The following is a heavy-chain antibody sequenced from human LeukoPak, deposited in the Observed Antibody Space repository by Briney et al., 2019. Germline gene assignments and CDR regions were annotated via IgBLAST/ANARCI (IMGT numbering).Heavy chain of an antibody. CDR2: IYYSGST. CDR3: ATGRRGYTFDI. J-gene: IGHJ3*02. Sequence: PSETLSLTCTVSGGSISSYYWSWIRQPPGKGLEWIGYIYYSGSTNYNPSLKSRVTISVDTSKNQFSLKLSSVTAADTAVYYCATGRRGYTFDIWSQGTMVTVSS. V-gene: IGHV4-59*08. D-gene: IGHD6-13*01. CDR1: GGSISSYY.